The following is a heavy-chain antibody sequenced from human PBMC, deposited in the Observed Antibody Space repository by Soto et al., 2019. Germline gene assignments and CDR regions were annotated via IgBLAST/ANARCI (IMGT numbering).Heavy chain of an antibody. CDR2: XYXXXST. CDR3: ARASPVVTDV. D-gene: IGHD5-18*01. CDR1: GVSISSGDYY. V-gene: IGHV4-30-4*01. J-gene: IGHJ6*02. Sequence: TLXLTCTVSGVSISSGDYYWSWIRQPPGXXXXXXXXXYXXXSTXXKKXXXXXXXIXXXKXXXQLYTKMRSVTAEETAVYYCARASPVVTDVWGQGTTVTVSS.